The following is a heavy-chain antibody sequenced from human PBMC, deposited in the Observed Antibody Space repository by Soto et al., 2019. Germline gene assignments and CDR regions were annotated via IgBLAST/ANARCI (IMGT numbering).Heavy chain of an antibody. V-gene: IGHV3-30-3*01. Sequence: QVQLVESGGGVVQPGRSLRLSCAASGFTFSSYAMHWVRQAPGKGLEWVAVISYDGSNKYYADSVKGRFTISRDNSKNTLYLQMNSLSAEDTAVYYCARALTPVKGGSLHYWGQGTLVTVSS. CDR1: GFTFSSYA. CDR2: ISYDGSNK. CDR3: ARALTPVKGGSLHY. J-gene: IGHJ4*02. D-gene: IGHD4-17*01.